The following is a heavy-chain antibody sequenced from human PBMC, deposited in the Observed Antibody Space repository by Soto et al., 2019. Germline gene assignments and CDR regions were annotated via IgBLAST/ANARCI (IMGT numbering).Heavy chain of an antibody. CDR3: ARVSSSWYKDYFDY. CDR1: GGTFSNYA. D-gene: IGHD6-13*01. J-gene: IGHJ4*02. CDR2: IIPIFGTT. Sequence: QVQLVQSGAEVKKPGSSVKVSCKASGGTFSNYAISWVRQAPGQGLEWMGGIIPIFGTTYYAQRFQGRVTITADESTSTAYMEQSSLRSEDTAVYYYARVSSSWYKDYFDYWGQGTLVTVSS. V-gene: IGHV1-69*12.